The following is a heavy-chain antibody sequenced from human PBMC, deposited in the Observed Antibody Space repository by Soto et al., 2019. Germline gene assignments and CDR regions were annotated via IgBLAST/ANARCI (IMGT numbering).Heavy chain of an antibody. J-gene: IGHJ3*02. D-gene: IGHD3-22*01. CDR1: GYTFTSYG. V-gene: IGHV1-18*01. CDR3: AVLFYYDSSGYYYHTAAHAFDI. Sequence: ASVKVSCKASGYTFTSYGISWVRQAPGQGLEWMGWISAYNGNTNYAQKLQGRVTITTDKSTSTAYMELRSLRSDDTAVYYCAVLFYYDSSGYYYHTAAHAFDIWGQGTMVTVSS. CDR2: ISAYNGNT.